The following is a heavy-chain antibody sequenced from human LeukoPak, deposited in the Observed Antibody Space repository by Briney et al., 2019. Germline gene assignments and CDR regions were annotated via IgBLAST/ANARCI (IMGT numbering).Heavy chain of an antibody. J-gene: IGHJ4*02. CDR3: ASAMVGATRAYFDY. V-gene: IGHV1-46*01. D-gene: IGHD1-26*01. Sequence: ASVKVSCKASGYTFTSYYMHWVRQAPGQGLEWMGIINPSGGSTSYAQKFQGRVTMTRDMSTSTVYMELSSLRSEDTAVYYCASAMVGATRAYFDYSGQGTLVTVSS. CDR2: INPSGGST. CDR1: GYTFTSYY.